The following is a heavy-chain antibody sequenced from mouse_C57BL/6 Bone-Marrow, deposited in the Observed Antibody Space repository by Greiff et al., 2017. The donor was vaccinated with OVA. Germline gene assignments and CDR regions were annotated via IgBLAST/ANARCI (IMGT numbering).Heavy chain of an antibody. J-gene: IGHJ1*03. CDR1: EYEFPSHD. CDR3: ARRGGDDYDVDWYFDV. CDR2: ITSDGGST. D-gene: IGHD2-4*01. Sequence: EVQLVESGGGLVQPGESLKLSCESNEYEFPSHDMSWVRKTPEKRLELVAAITSDGGSTYYPDTMERRFIISRDNTKKTLDLQMSSLRAEDTALYYCARRGGDDYDVDWYFDVWGTGTTVTVSA. V-gene: IGHV5-2*01.